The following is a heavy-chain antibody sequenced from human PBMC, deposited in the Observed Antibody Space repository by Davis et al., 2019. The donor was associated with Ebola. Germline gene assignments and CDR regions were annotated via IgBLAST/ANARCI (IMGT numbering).Heavy chain of an antibody. CDR1: GYRFTNYW. Sequence: GESLKISCQGSGYRFTNYWISWVRQMPGKGLEWMGRIDPADSHTIYSPSFQGHVTISADKSISTAFLQWSSLKASDTAMYYCARLDYFDSSGYYKPLFYWGLGTPATVSS. V-gene: IGHV5-10-1*01. CDR2: IDPADSHT. J-gene: IGHJ4*02. CDR3: ARLDYFDSSGYYKPLFY. D-gene: IGHD3-22*01.